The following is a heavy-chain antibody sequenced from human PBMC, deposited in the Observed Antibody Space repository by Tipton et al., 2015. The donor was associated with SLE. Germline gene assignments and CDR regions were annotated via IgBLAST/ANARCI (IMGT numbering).Heavy chain of an antibody. Sequence: TLSLTCTVSGGSISSYYWSWIRQPPGKGLECIGYIYYSGSTNYNPSLKSRVTISVDTSKNQFSLKLSSVTAADTAVYYCARTQLGHHAFDIWGQGTMVTVSS. CDR1: GGSISSYY. CDR2: IYYSGST. V-gene: IGHV4-59*08. CDR3: ARTQLGHHAFDI. J-gene: IGHJ3*02. D-gene: IGHD1-1*01.